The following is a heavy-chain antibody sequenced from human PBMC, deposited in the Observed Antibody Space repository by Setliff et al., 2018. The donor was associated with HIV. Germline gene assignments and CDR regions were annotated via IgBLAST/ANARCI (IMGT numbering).Heavy chain of an antibody. V-gene: IGHV4-61*02. CDR3: AREVDKRQDSDAFDI. Sequence: SETLSLTCTVSGDSINSGTYYWSWIRQPAGKGLEWIGRLHLSGDTNYNPSLKSRVTMSIDTSKNQFSLKLNSVTAADTAVYFCAREVDKRQDSDAFDIWGPGTMVTVSS. CDR1: GDSINSGTYY. J-gene: IGHJ3*02. D-gene: IGHD2-15*01. CDR2: LHLSGDT.